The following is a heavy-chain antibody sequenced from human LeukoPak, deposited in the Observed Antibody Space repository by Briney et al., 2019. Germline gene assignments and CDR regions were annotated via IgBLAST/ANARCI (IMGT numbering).Heavy chain of an antibody. D-gene: IGHD6-13*01. J-gene: IGHJ4*02. Sequence: PGGSLRLSCVASGFIFDDFAMHWVRQAPGKGLDWVSGISWNSESIAYADSVKGRFTISRDNAKNSLYLQMNSLRPEDTAFYYCTKNIGAAAVDDGFDYWGQGSLVTVSS. CDR1: GFIFDDFA. CDR3: TKNIGAAAVDDGFDY. CDR2: ISWNSESI. V-gene: IGHV3-9*01.